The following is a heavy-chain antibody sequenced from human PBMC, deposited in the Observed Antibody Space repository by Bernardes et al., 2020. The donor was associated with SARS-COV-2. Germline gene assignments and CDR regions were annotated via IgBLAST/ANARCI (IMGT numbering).Heavy chain of an antibody. J-gene: IGHJ4*02. CDR2: MNPNSGNT. CDR1: GYTFTSYD. V-gene: IGHV1-8*01. D-gene: IGHD5-12*01. Sequence: SVPVSFKASGYTFTSYDINWVRQASGQGLEWMGWMNPNSGNTGYAQKFQGRVNMTRNTSISTAYMELSSLRSEDTAVYYCARGLRWLPHRFDYWGQGTLVTVSS. CDR3: ARGLRWLPHRFDY.